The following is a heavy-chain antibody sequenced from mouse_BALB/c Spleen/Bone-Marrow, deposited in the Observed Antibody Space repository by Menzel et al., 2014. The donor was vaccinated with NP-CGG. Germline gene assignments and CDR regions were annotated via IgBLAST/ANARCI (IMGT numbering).Heavy chain of an antibody. CDR3: TRSYYRYDEEAWFAS. Sequence: EVMLVESGGGLVKPGGSLKLSCAASGFTFSSYTMSWVRQTPEKRLERVATISSGGSYTYYPDSVKGRFTISRDNAKNTLYLQMSSLKSEDTAMYYCTRSYYRYDEEAWFASWVQGSLVTVSA. D-gene: IGHD2-14*01. V-gene: IGHV5-6-4*01. CDR2: ISSGGSYT. J-gene: IGHJ3*01. CDR1: GFTFSSYT.